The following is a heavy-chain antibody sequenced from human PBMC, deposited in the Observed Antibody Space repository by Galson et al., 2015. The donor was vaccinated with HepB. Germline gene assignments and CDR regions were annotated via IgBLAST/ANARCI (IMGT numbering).Heavy chain of an antibody. CDR1: GFTFSSYA. D-gene: IGHD6-13*01. CDR2: IKQDGSEK. V-gene: IGHV3-7*03. J-gene: IGHJ4*02. Sequence: SLRLSCAASGFTFSSYAMHWVRQAPGKGLEWVANIKQDGSEKYYVDSVKGRFTISRDNAKNSLYLQMNSLRAEDTAVYYCARDTTLIAAAGTSHFDYWGQGTLVTVSS. CDR3: ARDTTLIAAAGTSHFDY.